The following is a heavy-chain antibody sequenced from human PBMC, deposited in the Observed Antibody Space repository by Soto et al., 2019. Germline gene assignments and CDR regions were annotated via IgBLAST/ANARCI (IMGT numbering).Heavy chain of an antibody. CDR3: VRQRGNYFDF. Sequence: PSETLTLTCSVSGDSINSCYWSWIRQPPGKGLEWIGYIDYVGSTNYAPSLQSRVTMSVDTSKNQVSLKLRYVTAADTAVYYCVRQRGNYFDFWGQGTLVTVSS. D-gene: IGHD3-10*01. V-gene: IGHV4-59*01. CDR2: IDYVGST. J-gene: IGHJ4*02. CDR1: GDSINSCY.